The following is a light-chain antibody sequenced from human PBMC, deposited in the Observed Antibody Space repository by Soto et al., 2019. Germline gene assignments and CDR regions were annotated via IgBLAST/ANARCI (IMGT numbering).Light chain of an antibody. J-gene: IGLJ2*01. CDR3: SSYTSSNTFVV. Sequence: QSALTQPASVSGSPGQPLTISCTGTSSDVGGYNYVSWYQQHPGKAPKLMIYEVSNRPSGVSNRFSGSKSGNTASLTISGLQAEDEADYYSSSYTSSNTFVVFGGGTKLTVL. CDR2: EVS. V-gene: IGLV2-14*01. CDR1: SSDVGGYNY.